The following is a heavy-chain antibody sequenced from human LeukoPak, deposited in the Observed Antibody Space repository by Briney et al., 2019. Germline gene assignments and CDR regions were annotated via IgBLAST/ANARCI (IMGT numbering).Heavy chain of an antibody. CDR1: GFPFSSYA. J-gene: IGHJ3*02. V-gene: IGHV3-23*01. Sequence: GGSLRLSCAASGFPFSSYAMSWGRQAPGKGLEWVSSISAGGSSTYYADSVKGRFTISRDNSKNTLYLQMDSLRAEDTAVYFCAKVPGQIEALPAGDDAFDIWGQGTMVTVSS. D-gene: IGHD2-2*01. CDR3: AKVPGQIEALPAGDDAFDI. CDR2: ISAGGSST.